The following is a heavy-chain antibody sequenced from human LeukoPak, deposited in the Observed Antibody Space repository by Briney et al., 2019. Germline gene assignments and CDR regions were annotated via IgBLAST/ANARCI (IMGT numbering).Heavy chain of an antibody. V-gene: IGHV3-23*01. CDR2: INGAGDNP. CDR1: GYTFNSHG. Sequence: GGSLRFSCAASGYTFNSHGLTWVRQAQGKGLEWVSTINGAGDNPYYAETVKGRFTISRDNSKNTLYLQMHSLRAEDTAIYYCAKVSVCYGCYLDYWGQGTLVTVS. J-gene: IGHJ4*02. CDR3: AKVSVCYGCYLDY. D-gene: IGHD3-16*01.